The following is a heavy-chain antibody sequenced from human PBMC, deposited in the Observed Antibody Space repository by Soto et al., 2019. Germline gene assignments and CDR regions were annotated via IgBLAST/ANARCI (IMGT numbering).Heavy chain of an antibody. Sequence: GGSLRLSCAATGFTFSTYWVHWVRQAPGKGLEWVSSISSTTNYIYYADSMKGRFTVSRDNAKNSVYLDMNSLSAEDTAVYYCARESEDLTSNFDYWGQGTLVTVSS. CDR3: ARESEDLTSNFDY. CDR1: GFTFSTYW. CDR2: ISSTTNYI. V-gene: IGHV3-21*01. J-gene: IGHJ4*02.